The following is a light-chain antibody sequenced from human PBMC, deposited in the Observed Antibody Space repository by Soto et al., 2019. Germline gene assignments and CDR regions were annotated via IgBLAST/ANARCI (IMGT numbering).Light chain of an antibody. V-gene: IGKV3-15*01. CDR1: QGVXSH. J-gene: IGKJ5*01. CDR2: GAS. CDR3: QQYNNGTST. Sequence: IVVTKYAARLSVSPGERSTLSCRASQGVXSHLAWYQQKPGQAPRVLXSGASTMATGSPARFSGSGSGTEFTLTISSLQSEYFAVYYFQQYNNGTSTFGQGTRLDIK.